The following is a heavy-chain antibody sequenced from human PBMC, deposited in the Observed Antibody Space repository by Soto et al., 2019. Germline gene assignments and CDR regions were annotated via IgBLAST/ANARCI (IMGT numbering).Heavy chain of an antibody. J-gene: IGHJ4*02. CDR3: ARRAATTLNFAY. Sequence: PGESLKISCKGSGYNFTTYLIGWVRQMPGKGLEWMGIIYPGDSDTTYSPSFHGQVTISVDKSISTAYLQWSSLKASDTAMYYCARRAATTLNFAYRGQGTLVTVSS. CDR1: GYNFTTYL. V-gene: IGHV5-51*01. CDR2: IYPGDSDT. D-gene: IGHD1-7*01.